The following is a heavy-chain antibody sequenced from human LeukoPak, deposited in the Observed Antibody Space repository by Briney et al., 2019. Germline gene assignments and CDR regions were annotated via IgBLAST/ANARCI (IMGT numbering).Heavy chain of an antibody. CDR3: ASPGVGEFDY. V-gene: IGHV4-34*01. CDR2: INHSGST. CDR1: GGSFSGYY. J-gene: IGHJ4*02. Sequence: PSETLSLTCAVYGGSFSGYYWSWIRQPPGKGLEWIGEINHSGSTNYNPSLKSRVTISVDTSKNRFSLKLSSVTAADTAVYYCASPGVGEFDYWGQGTLVTVSS. D-gene: IGHD3-10*01.